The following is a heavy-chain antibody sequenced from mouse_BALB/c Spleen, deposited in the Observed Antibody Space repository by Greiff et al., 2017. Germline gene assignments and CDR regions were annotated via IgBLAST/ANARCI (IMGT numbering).Heavy chain of an antibody. V-gene: IGHV3-2*02. D-gene: IGHD2-12*01. CDR1: GYSITSDYA. J-gene: IGHJ4*01. CDR2: ISYSGST. Sequence: EVQLQESGPGLVKPSQSLSLTCTVTGYSITSDYAWNWIRQFPGNKLEWMGYISYSGSTSYNPSLKSRISITRDTSKNQFFLQLNSVTTEDTATYYCAKDDVYAMDYWGQGTSVTDSS. CDR3: AKDDVYAMDY.